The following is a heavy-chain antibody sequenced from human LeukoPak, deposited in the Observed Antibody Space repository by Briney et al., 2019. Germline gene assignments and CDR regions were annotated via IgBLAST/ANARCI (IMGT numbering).Heavy chain of an antibody. J-gene: IGHJ5*02. D-gene: IGHD5-18*01. CDR1: GFTFSSYS. V-gene: IGHV3-21*01. CDR3: ARDWSYSCGYSGFGNNWFDP. CDR2: ISSSSSYI. Sequence: GGSLRLSCAASGFTFSSYSMNWVRQAPGKGLEWVSSISSSSSYIYYADSVKGRFTISRDNAKNSLYLQMNSLRAEDTAVYYCARDWSYSCGYSGFGNNWFDPWGQGTLVTVSS.